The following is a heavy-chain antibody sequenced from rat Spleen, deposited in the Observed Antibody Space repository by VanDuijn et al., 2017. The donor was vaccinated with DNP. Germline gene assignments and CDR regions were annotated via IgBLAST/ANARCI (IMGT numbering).Heavy chain of an antibody. CDR1: GLTFSDYS. J-gene: IGHJ3*01. Sequence: EVQLVESGGGLVQPGRSLKLSCAASGLTFSDYSMAWVRQAPKKGLEWVATIIYDGSGAYYGDSVTGRFTISRDNAKNTQYLQMDSLRSEDTATYYCAQEGLGLSFAYWGQGTLVTVSS. CDR3: AQEGLGLSFAY. V-gene: IGHV5-7*01. CDR2: IIYDGSGA.